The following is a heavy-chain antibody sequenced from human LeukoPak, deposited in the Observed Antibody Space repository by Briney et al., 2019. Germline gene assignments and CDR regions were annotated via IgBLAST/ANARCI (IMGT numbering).Heavy chain of an antibody. CDR1: GFTFSSYA. J-gene: IGHJ4*02. CDR2: ISGSGGST. D-gene: IGHD1-26*01. CDR3: AKSKPLGSYPTRNYFDY. V-gene: IGHV3-23*01. Sequence: GGSLRLSCAASGFTFSSYAMSWVRQAPGKGLEWVSAISGSGGSTYYADSVKGRFTIPRDNSKNTLYLQMNSLRAEDTAVYYCAKSKPLGSYPTRNYFDYWGQGTLVTVSS.